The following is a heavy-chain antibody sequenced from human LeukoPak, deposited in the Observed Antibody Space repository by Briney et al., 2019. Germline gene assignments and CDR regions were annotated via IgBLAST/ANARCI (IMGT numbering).Heavy chain of an antibody. V-gene: IGHV1-69*06. CDR3: AKQGAVRQDYYMDV. J-gene: IGHJ6*03. D-gene: IGHD3-16*01. CDR1: GDSFSSYA. Sequence: SVKVSCKASGDSFSSYAITWVRQAPGQGLEWLGRVIPIFGTANYPQKFQGRVTITADIFSSTVYIEMTNLTSDDTAVYFCAKQGAVRQDYYMDVWGNGTTVSVSS. CDR2: VIPIFGTA.